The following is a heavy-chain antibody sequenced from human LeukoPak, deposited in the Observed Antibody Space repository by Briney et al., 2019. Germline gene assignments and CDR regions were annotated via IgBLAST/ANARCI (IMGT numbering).Heavy chain of an antibody. CDR1: GGTFSSYA. CDR3: ASAKQWLSSFQH. V-gene: IGHV1-18*01. CDR2: ISAYNGNT. Sequence: GASVKVSCKASGGTFSSYAISWVRQAPGQGLEWMGWISAYNGNTNYAQKLQGRVTMTTDTSTSTAYMELRSLRSDDTAVYYCASAKQWLSSFQHWGQGTLVTVSS. D-gene: IGHD6-19*01. J-gene: IGHJ1*01.